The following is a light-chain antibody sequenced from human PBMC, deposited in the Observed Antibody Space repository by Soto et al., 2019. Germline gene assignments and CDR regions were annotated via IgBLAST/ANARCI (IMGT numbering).Light chain of an antibody. V-gene: IGKV3-20*01. Sequence: EIVLTQSPGTLSLSPGERATLSCRASQSVSSSYLAWYQQKPGQAPRLLIYGASSRATGIPDRFSGSGSGTDVTLTISRLEPDDFAVYYCQQYGSSPWTFGQGTKVEIK. CDR1: QSVSSSY. CDR3: QQYGSSPWT. CDR2: GAS. J-gene: IGKJ1*01.